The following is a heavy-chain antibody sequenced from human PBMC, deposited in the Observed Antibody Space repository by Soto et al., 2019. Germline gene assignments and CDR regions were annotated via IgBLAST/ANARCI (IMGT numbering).Heavy chain of an antibody. Sequence: PGGSLRLSCAASGFTFSSYSMNWVRQAPGKGLEWVSSISSSSSYIYYADSVKGRFTISRDNAKNSLYLQMNSLRAEDTAVYYCAKDLWGDYYYYGLDVWGQGTTVTVSS. V-gene: IGHV3-21*01. CDR2: ISSSSSYI. CDR3: AKDLWGDYYYYGLDV. D-gene: IGHD3-16*01. CDR1: GFTFSSYS. J-gene: IGHJ6*02.